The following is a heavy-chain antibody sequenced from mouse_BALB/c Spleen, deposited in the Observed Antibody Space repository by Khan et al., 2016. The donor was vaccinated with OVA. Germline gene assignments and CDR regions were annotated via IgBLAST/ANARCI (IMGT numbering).Heavy chain of an antibody. CDR3: ARGGSSGPAWFTY. CDR1: GYSITSGYF. V-gene: IGHV3-6*02. Sequence: EVQLQESGPGLVKPSQSLSLTCSVTGYSITSGYFWNWIRQFPGNKLEWMGYIRYDGNSNYNPSLQNRIFITRDTSKNQFFLKLNSVTPEDTATYDCARGGSSGPAWFTYWGQGTLVTVSA. J-gene: IGHJ3*01. CDR2: IRYDGNS. D-gene: IGHD3-1*01.